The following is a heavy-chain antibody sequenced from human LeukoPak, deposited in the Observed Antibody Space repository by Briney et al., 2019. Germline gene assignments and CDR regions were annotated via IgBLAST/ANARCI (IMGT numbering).Heavy chain of an antibody. CDR3: ARERLGYCSGGSCPHYFDY. Sequence: GRSLRLSCAASGFTFSSYAMHWVRQAPGKGLEWVAVISYDGSNKYYADSVKGRFTISRDNSKNTLYLQMNSLRAEDTAVYYCARERLGYCSGGSCPHYFDYWGQGTLVTVSS. D-gene: IGHD2-15*01. J-gene: IGHJ4*02. CDR2: ISYDGSNK. CDR1: GFTFSSYA. V-gene: IGHV3-30-3*01.